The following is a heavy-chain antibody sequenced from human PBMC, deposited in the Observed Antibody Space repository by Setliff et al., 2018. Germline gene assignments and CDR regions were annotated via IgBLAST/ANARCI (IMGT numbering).Heavy chain of an antibody. CDR2: ISVYNGKT. CDR1: GYTFTSYG. J-gene: IGHJ4*02. Sequence: ASVKVSCKASGYTFTSYGFSWVRQAPGQGLEWMGWISVYNGKTKYAQKFQGRVTMTTDTSTRTAYMEVTSLRSDDTAVYYCATEKFPGDWGDYWGQGSLVTVSS. D-gene: IGHD2-21*01. CDR3: ATEKFPGDWGDY. V-gene: IGHV1-18*01.